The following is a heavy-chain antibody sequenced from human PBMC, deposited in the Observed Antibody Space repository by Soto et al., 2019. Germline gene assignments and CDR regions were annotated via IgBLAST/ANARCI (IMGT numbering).Heavy chain of an antibody. CDR1: GFSFDDYA. V-gene: IGHV3-9*01. D-gene: IGHD3-16*02. Sequence: EVQLVESGGGLVQPGRSLRLSCAASGFSFDDYAMHWVRQVPGKGLEWVSGISWNSNNIGYADSVKGRFTISRDNAKNSLYLQMNSLRAEDTASYYCAQARAANLGELAFYWGQGTLVTVSS. J-gene: IGHJ4*02. CDR3: AQARAANLGELAFY. CDR2: ISWNSNNI.